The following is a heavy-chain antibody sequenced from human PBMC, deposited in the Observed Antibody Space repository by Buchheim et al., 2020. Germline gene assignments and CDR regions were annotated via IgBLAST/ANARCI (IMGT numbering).Heavy chain of an antibody. CDR2: IHSSGYT. V-gene: IGHV4-4*08. D-gene: IGHD3-22*01. Sequence: QVQLQESGPGLVKPSETLSLTCTVSGDSISGYYWSWIRQPPGKGLEWIGYIHSSGYTNYNPSFKSRVTISVDTSKTKFSLNLSSVTAADTAVFYCARASNNYDGSGYHYDAFDMWGQGT. J-gene: IGHJ3*02. CDR1: GDSISGYY. CDR3: ARASNNYDGSGYHYDAFDM.